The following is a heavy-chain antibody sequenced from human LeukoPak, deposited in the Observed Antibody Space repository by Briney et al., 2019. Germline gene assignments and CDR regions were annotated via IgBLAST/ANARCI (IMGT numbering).Heavy chain of an antibody. J-gene: IGHJ4*02. Sequence: GGSLRLSCAASGFTFSSYSMNWGRQAPGKGLEWVSSISSSSSYIYYADSVKGRFTISRDNAKNSLYLQMNSLRAEDTAVYYCARGRYSYGSPTAFDYWGQGTLVTASS. CDR3: ARGRYSYGSPTAFDY. CDR2: ISSSSSYI. V-gene: IGHV3-21*01. CDR1: GFTFSSYS. D-gene: IGHD5-18*01.